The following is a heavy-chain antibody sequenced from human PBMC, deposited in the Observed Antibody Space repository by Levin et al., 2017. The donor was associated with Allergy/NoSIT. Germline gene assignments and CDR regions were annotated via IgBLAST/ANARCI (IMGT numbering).Heavy chain of an antibody. Sequence: PGGSLRLSCAASGFTFSSYDMHWVRQATGKGLEWVSAIGTAGDTYYPGSVKGRFTISRENAKNSLYLQMNSLRAGDTAVYYCARGGYSSGWYRNPDAFDIWGQGTMVTVSS. CDR2: IGTAGDT. J-gene: IGHJ3*02. D-gene: IGHD6-19*01. CDR1: GFTFSSYD. CDR3: ARGGYSSGWYRNPDAFDI. V-gene: IGHV3-13*01.